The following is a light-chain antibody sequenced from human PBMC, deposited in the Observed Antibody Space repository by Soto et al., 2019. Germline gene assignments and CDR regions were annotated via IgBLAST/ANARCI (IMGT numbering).Light chain of an antibody. CDR3: QQYGRSPPLM. J-gene: IGKJ4*02. CDR1: QSASSNY. Sequence: EIVLTQSPGTLSLSPGERATLSCRASQSASSNYLAWYQQKPGQAPRLLIYAASTRATGIPDRFSGSGSGTDFTLTISRLEPEDFAVHYCQQYGRSPPLMFGGGTKVEIK. V-gene: IGKV3-20*01. CDR2: AAS.